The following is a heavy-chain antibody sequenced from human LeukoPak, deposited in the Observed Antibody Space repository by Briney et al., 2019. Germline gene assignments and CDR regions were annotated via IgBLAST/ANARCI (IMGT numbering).Heavy chain of an antibody. J-gene: IGHJ3*02. Sequence: SETLSFTCTVSGGSISSGGYYWSWIRQHPGKGLEWIGYIYYSGSTYYNPSLKSRVTISVDTSKNQFSLKLSSVTAADTAVYYCARVLLDDILTSNAFDIWGQGTMVTVSS. CDR3: ARVLLDDILTSNAFDI. D-gene: IGHD3-9*01. V-gene: IGHV4-31*03. CDR2: IYYSGST. CDR1: GGSISSGGYY.